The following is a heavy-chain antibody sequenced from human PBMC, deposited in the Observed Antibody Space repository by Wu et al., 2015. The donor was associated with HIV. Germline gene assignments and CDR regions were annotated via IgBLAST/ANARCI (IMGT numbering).Heavy chain of an antibody. Sequence: QMQLVQSGAEVKKTGSSVKVSCKASGYTFTYRYLHWVRQAPGQALEWMGWITPFNGNTNYAQKFQDRVTITRDRSMSTAYMELSSLRSEDTAMYYCASGRYCGGDCYSGWFDPVGPREP. CDR2: ITPFNGNT. CDR1: GYTFTYRY. J-gene: IGHJ5*02. CDR3: ASGRYCGGDCYSGWFDP. D-gene: IGHD2-21*01. V-gene: IGHV1-45*02.